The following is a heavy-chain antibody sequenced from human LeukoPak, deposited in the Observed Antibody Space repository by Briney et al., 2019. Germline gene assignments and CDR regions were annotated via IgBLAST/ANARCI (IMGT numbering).Heavy chain of an antibody. CDR2: IYYSGST. D-gene: IGHD1-7*01. CDR1: GGSISSYY. J-gene: IGHJ4*02. V-gene: IGHV4-59*01. CDR3: ARTGTSSVDY. Sequence: SETLSLTCTVSGGSISSYYWSWIRQPPGKGLEWIGYIYYSGSTNYNPSLKSRVTISVDTSKNQFSLKLSSVTAADTAVYYCARTGTSSVDYWGQGTLVTVSS.